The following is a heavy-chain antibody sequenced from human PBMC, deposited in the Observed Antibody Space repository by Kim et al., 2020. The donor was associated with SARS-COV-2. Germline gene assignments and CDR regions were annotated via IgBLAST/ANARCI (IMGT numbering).Heavy chain of an antibody. CDR3: ASTDYYDSSGYYYPYYYYGMDV. V-gene: IGHV1-3*01. CDR1: GYTFTSYA. J-gene: IGHJ6*02. Sequence: ASVKVSCKASGYTFTSYAMHWVRQAPGQRLEWMGWINAGNGNTKYSQKFQGRVTITRDTSASTAYMELSSLRSEDTAVYYCASTDYYDSSGYYYPYYYYGMDVWGQGTTVTVSS. D-gene: IGHD3-22*01. CDR2: INAGNGNT.